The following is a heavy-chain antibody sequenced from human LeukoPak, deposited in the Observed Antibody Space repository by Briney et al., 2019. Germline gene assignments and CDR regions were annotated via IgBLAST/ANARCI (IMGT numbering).Heavy chain of an antibody. J-gene: IGHJ4*02. CDR1: GFTFSSYA. CDR2: ISGSGAFT. Sequence: GGSLRLSCAASGFTFSSYAMSWVRQAPGKGLEWVSTISGSGAFTKYADSVTGRFTISRDNSRNTLYLQLNSLRAEDTATYYCAKTYYYDSSGYSHYLAYDYWGQGTLVTVSS. D-gene: IGHD3-22*01. V-gene: IGHV3-23*01. CDR3: AKTYYYDSSGYSHYLAYDY.